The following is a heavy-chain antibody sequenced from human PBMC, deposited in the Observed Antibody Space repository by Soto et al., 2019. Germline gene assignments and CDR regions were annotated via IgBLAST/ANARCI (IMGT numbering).Heavy chain of an antibody. CDR3: ARDRASGYWFDP. V-gene: IGHV4-30-4*01. CDR2: LYYSGST. Sequence: QVQLQEAGPGLVKPSQTMSLTCTVSGGSISNCDYYWILIRPPPGKGLEWIGYLYYSGSTYYNPSLKSRVTISVDTSNNQFSLKLSSVTAADTAVYYCARDRASGYWFDPGGQVTLVTVSS. J-gene: IGHJ5*02. D-gene: IGHD7-27*01. CDR1: GGSISNCDYY.